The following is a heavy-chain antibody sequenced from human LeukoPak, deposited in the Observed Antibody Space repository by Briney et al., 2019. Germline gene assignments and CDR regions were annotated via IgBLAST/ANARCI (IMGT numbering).Heavy chain of an antibody. CDR2: ISGSGGST. J-gene: IGHJ5*02. D-gene: IGHD6-6*01. CDR3: AKDGSSSSPEGWFDP. Sequence: GGSLRLSCAASGFTFSSYWMSWVRQAPGKGLEWVSAISGSGGSTYYADSVKGRFTISRDNSKNTLYLQMNSLRAEDTAVYYCAKDGSSSSPEGWFDPWGQGTLVTVSS. CDR1: GFTFSSYW. V-gene: IGHV3-23*01.